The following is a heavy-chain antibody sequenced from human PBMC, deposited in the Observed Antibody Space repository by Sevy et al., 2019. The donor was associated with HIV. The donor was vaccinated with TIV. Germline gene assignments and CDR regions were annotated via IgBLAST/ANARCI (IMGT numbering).Heavy chain of an antibody. CDR2: FAPEDGET. Sequence: ASVKVSCKVSGYTLSQLSMHWVRQAPGKGLEWMGTFAPEDGETIYAQKFQGRVTMTEDKSTDTAYMQLTSLRSEDTAVFYCAITKDYYDNSGYPFDYWGLGTLVTVSS. CDR3: AITKDYYDNSGYPFDY. CDR1: GYTLSQLS. V-gene: IGHV1-24*01. J-gene: IGHJ4*02. D-gene: IGHD3-22*01.